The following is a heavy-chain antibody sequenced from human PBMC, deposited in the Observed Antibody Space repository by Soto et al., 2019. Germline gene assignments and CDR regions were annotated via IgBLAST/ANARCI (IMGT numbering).Heavy chain of an antibody. D-gene: IGHD3-3*01. J-gene: IGHJ5*02. Sequence: QVQLVQSGAEVKKPGSSVKVSCKASGGTFSSYAISWVRQAPGQGLEWMGGIIPIFGTANYAQKFQGRVKIPAEETASPAYMELSSLRSEETAVYYCARDPSVTIFGVVIPEYNWFDPWGQGTLVTVSS. CDR1: GGTFSSYA. V-gene: IGHV1-69*01. CDR2: IIPIFGTA. CDR3: ARDPSVTIFGVVIPEYNWFDP.